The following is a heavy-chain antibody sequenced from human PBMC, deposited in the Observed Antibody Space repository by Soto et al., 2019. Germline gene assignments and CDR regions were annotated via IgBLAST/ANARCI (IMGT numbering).Heavy chain of an antibody. CDR1: GYTFNTYD. Sequence: QEQLVQSGAEVKKPGASVKISCKASGYTFNTYDINSVRQATGQGLEWMGWMNPESGSTGFAQSFQGRITLTGNTSINTVYMEVSSLTNDDPAVYFCARSGATGYYSTQYYGMDVWGPGTTVTVSS. CDR3: ARSGATGYYSTQYYGMDV. D-gene: IGHD3-9*01. V-gene: IGHV1-8*01. CDR2: MNPESGST. J-gene: IGHJ6*02.